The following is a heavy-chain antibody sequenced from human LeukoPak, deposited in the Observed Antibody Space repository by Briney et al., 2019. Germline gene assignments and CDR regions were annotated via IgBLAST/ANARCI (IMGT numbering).Heavy chain of an antibody. V-gene: IGHV3-33*01. CDR3: ARDRLRYYFDY. CDR2: IWYDGSNK. J-gene: IGHJ4*02. D-gene: IGHD3-9*01. Sequence: GRSLRLSCAASGFTFSSYGMHWVRQAPGKGLEWVAVIWYDGSNKYYADPVKGRFTISRDNSKNTLYLQMNSLRAEDTAVYYCARDRLRYYFDYWGQGTLVTVSS. CDR1: GFTFSSYG.